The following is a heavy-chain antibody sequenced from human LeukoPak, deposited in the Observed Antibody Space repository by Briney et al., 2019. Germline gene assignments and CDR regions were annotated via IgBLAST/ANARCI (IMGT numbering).Heavy chain of an antibody. Sequence: PSETLSLTCTVSGGSISSGGYYWSWLRQHPGKGLEWIGYIYYSGSTYYNPSLKSRVTISVDTSKNQFSLKLSSVTAADTAVYYCARGQVVPAAMGWFDPWGQGTLVTVSS. J-gene: IGHJ5*02. CDR3: ARGQVVPAAMGWFDP. CDR2: IYYSGST. D-gene: IGHD2-2*01. CDR1: GGSISSGGYY. V-gene: IGHV4-31*03.